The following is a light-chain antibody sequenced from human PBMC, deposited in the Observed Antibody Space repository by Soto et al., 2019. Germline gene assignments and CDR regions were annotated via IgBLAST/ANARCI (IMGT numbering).Light chain of an antibody. CDR2: AAS. CDR1: QGITNY. Sequence: IQLTQSPSSLSASVGDRVTITCRASQGITNYLAWYQQKLGKAPKLLTYAASTLQSGVPSRFSGSGFEKDLQLTITRIPPEDFATYHCQQLDTYPFTFGPGTKVDIK. J-gene: IGKJ3*01. CDR3: QQLDTYPFT. V-gene: IGKV1-9*01.